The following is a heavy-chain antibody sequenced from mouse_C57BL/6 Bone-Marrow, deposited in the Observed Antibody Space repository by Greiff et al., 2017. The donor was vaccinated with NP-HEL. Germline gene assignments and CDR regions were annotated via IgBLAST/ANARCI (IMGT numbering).Heavy chain of an antibody. Sequence: EVQLVESGGGLVQPKGSLKLSCAASGFSFNTYAMNWVRQAPGKGLEWVARIRSKSNNYATYYADSVKDRFTISRDDSESMLYLQMNNLKTEDTAMYYCVRDGYDGYAMDYWGQGTSVTVSS. J-gene: IGHJ4*01. CDR1: GFSFNTYA. D-gene: IGHD2-2*01. V-gene: IGHV10-1*01. CDR2: IRSKSNNYAT. CDR3: VRDGYDGYAMDY.